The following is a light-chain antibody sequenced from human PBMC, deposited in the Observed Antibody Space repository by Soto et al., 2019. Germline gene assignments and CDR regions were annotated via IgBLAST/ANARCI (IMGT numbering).Light chain of an antibody. Sequence: QSVLTQPPSASATPGQRVTISCSGSSSNIGTNYVYWYQHLPGTAPKLLIYRNDQRPSGVPDRFSGSKSGTSASLAISGLQSEDEADYYCAIWDLSLSAWVFGGGTKLTVL. J-gene: IGLJ3*02. CDR1: SSNIGTNY. CDR2: RND. CDR3: AIWDLSLSAWV. V-gene: IGLV1-47*01.